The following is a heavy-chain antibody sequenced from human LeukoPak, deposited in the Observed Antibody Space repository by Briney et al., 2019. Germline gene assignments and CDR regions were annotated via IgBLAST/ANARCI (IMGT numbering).Heavy chain of an antibody. CDR1: GFTLRSYW. CDR3: ARDPDLSGYSFFDN. Sequence: RGSLTLSCAASGFTLRSYWMHWVRQAPGKGLVWVSRINSDGSSTSYADSVKGRFTISRDNAKNTLYLQMNSLRAEDTAVYYCARDPDLSGYSFFDNWGQGTLVTVSS. D-gene: IGHD3-22*01. V-gene: IGHV3-74*01. J-gene: IGHJ4*02. CDR2: INSDGSST.